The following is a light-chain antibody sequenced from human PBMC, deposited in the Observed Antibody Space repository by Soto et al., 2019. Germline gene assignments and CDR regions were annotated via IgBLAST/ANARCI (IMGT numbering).Light chain of an antibody. V-gene: IGLV2-11*01. J-gene: IGLJ3*02. Sequence: QSALTQPRSVSGSPGQSVTISCIGTSSDVVSWYQQHPDKAPKLIIYYVTQRPSGVPDRFSASKSGNMASLTISGLQAEDEADYYCCSSAGGFTWVFGGGTKLTVL. CDR3: CSSAGGFTWV. CDR2: YVT. CDR1: SSDV.